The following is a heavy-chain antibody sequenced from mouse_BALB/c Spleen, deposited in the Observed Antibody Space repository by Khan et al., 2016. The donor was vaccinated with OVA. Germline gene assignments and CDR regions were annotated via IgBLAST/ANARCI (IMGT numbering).Heavy chain of an antibody. V-gene: IGHV3-2*02. Sequence: EVQLQESGPGLVKPSQSLSLTCTVTGYSITSDYAWNWIRQFPGNKLEWMGYITYSGRTSYIPSLKGRISITRDTSKNQFFLQLNSVTTEDTATYYYARWFAYWGQGTLVTVSA. CDR1: GYSITSDYA. CDR3: ARWFAY. J-gene: IGHJ3*01. CDR2: ITYSGRT.